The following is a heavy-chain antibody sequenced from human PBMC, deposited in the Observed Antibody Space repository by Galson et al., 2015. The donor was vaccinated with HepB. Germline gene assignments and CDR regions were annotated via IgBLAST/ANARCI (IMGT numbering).Heavy chain of an antibody. CDR3: ARARAYYYDSSGFVPFDY. D-gene: IGHD3-22*01. V-gene: IGHV6-1*01. Sequence: CAISGDSVSSNSAAWNWIRQSPSRGLEWLGRTYYRSKWYNDYAVSVKSRITINPDTSKNQFSLQLNSVTPEDTAVYYCARARAYYYDSSGFVPFDYWGQGTLVTVSS. CDR1: GDSVSSNSAA. J-gene: IGHJ4*02. CDR2: TYYRSKWYN.